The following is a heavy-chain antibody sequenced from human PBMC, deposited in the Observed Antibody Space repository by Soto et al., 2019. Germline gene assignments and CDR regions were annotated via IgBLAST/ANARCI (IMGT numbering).Heavy chain of an antibody. J-gene: IGHJ5*02. Sequence: GGSLRLSCAASRFTFSNYAMSWVRQAPGKGLEWVSSISGSDDSTYYADSVKGRFTISRDNSKNTLYLQMNSLRAEDTAVYYCARDQSPYQLLSPNWFDPWGQGTLVTVSS. V-gene: IGHV3-23*01. CDR3: ARDQSPYQLLSPNWFDP. CDR2: ISGSDDST. CDR1: RFTFSNYA. D-gene: IGHD2-21*01.